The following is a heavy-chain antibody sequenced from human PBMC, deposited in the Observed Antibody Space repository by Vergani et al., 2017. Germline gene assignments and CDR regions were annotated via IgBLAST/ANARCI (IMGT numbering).Heavy chain of an antibody. CDR2: IRSKANSYAT. Sequence: EVQLVESGGGLVQPGGSLQLSCAASGFTFSGTAMHWVRQASGKGLEWVGRIRSKANSYATAYAASVKGRFTIARDDSKNTAYLQMNSLKTEDTAVYYCTRPRTGTGFGMDVWGQGTTVTVSS. CDR1: GFTFSGTA. D-gene: IGHD1-1*01. J-gene: IGHJ6*02. V-gene: IGHV3-73*01. CDR3: TRPRTGTGFGMDV.